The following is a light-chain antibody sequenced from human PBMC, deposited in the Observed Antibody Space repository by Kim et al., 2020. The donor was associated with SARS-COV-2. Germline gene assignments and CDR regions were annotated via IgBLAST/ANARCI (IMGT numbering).Light chain of an antibody. J-gene: IGLJ1*01. CDR3: QAWDSSIFYV. V-gene: IGLV3-1*01. Sequence: VSPGQTASITCSGDKLGDKYACWYQQKPGQSPVLVIYQDSKRPSGIPEPFSGSNSGNTATLTISGTQAMDEADYYCQAWDSSIFYVFGTGTNVTVL. CDR2: QDS. CDR1: KLGDKY.